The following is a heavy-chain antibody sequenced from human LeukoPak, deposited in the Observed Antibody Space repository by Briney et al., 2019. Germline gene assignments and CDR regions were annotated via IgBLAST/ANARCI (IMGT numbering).Heavy chain of an antibody. CDR3: AKIRNYYDSSGTIYYFDY. CDR1: GGSISSTN. Sequence: GTLSLTCAVSGGSISSTNWWSWVRQPPGKGLEWVAAISGSGGSTYYADSVKGRFTISRDNSKNTLYLQMNSLRAEDTAVYYCAKIRNYYDSSGTIYYFDYWGQGTLVTASS. J-gene: IGHJ4*02. D-gene: IGHD3-22*01. V-gene: IGHV3-23*01. CDR2: ISGSGGST.